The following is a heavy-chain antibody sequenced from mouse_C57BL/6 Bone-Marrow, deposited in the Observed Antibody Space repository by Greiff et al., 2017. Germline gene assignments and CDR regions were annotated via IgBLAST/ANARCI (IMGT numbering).Heavy chain of an antibody. D-gene: IGHD2-10*01. CDR3: AKTFYGNYWYFDV. Sequence: VPLQESGPGLVQPSQSLSITCTVSGFSLTSYGVHWVRQSPGKGLEWLGVVWRGGSTDYNAAFMSRLSITKDNSKSQVFFKMNSLQADDTAIYYCAKTFYGNYWYFDVWGTGTTVTVSS. CDR2: VWRGGST. CDR1: GFSLTSYG. J-gene: IGHJ1*03. V-gene: IGHV2-5*01.